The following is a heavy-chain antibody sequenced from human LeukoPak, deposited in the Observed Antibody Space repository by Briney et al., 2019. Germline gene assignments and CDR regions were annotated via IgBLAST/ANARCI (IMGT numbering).Heavy chain of an antibody. CDR3: ASYPRELERRRGDY. CDR2: IYYSGST. J-gene: IGHJ4*02. V-gene: IGHV4-30-4*08. D-gene: IGHD1-1*01. CDR1: GGSISSVDYY. Sequence: SETLSLTCTVSGGSISSVDYYWSWIRQPPGKGLEWIGYIYYSGSTYYNPSLKSRVTISVDTSKNQFSLKLSSVTAADTAVYYCASYPRELERRRGDYWGQGTLVTVSS.